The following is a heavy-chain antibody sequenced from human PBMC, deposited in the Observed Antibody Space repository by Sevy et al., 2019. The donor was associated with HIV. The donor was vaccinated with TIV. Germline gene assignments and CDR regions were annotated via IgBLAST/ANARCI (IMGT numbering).Heavy chain of an antibody. CDR3: AREDVDIVATIDY. CDR1: GFTFSSYS. D-gene: IGHD5-12*01. Sequence: GGSLRLSCVASGFTFSSYSMNWVRQAPGKGLEWVSSISSSSSYIYYADSVKGRFTISRDNAKNSLYLQMNSLRAEDTAVYYCAREDVDIVATIDYWGQGTLVTVSS. CDR2: ISSSSSYI. J-gene: IGHJ4*02. V-gene: IGHV3-21*01.